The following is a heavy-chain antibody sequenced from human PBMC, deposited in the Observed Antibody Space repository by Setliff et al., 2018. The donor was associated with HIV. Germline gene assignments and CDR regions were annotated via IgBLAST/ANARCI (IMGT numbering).Heavy chain of an antibody. D-gene: IGHD6-19*01. CDR3: ARLAHTRKLVDGVAVRAFDI. V-gene: IGHV1-18*01. CDR2: ISTSEGDT. J-gene: IGHJ3*02. Sequence: ASVKVSCKASGYTFTSYGISWVRQAPAQGLEWMGWISTSEGDTEYAQKLQGRVTMTTDPSTSTAYMELRSLRSDDTAIYYCARLAHTRKLVDGVAVRAFDIWGQGTRVTVSS. CDR1: GYTFTSYG.